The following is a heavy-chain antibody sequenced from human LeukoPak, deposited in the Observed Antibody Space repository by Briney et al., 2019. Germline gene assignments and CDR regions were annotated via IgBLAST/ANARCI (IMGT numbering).Heavy chain of an antibody. CDR1: GGSISSSSYY. Sequence: SETLSLTCTVSGGSISSSSYYWGWIRQPPGKGLEWIGSIYYSGSTYYNPSLKSRVTISVDTSKNQFSLKLSSVTAADTAVYYCARRVVTAHWYFDLWGRGTLVTVSS. CDR2: IYYSGST. J-gene: IGHJ2*01. CDR3: ARRVVTAHWYFDL. V-gene: IGHV4-39*07. D-gene: IGHD2-21*02.